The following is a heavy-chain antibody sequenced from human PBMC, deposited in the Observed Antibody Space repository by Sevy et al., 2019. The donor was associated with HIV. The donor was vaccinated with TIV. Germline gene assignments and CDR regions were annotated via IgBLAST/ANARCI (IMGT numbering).Heavy chain of an antibody. CDR1: GFSISSDYY. CDR2: IYDGGST. V-gene: IGHV4-38-2*02. J-gene: IGHJ4*02. CDR3: ARDYYGSGSYYEFVY. Sequence: SETLSLTCTVSGFSISSDYYWGWIRQPPGKGLEWIGSIYDGGSTYYNPSLKSRVTISIDTSKNHFSLKLSSVTAADTAVYYCARDYYGSGSYYEFVYWGQGTLVTVSS. D-gene: IGHD3-10*01.